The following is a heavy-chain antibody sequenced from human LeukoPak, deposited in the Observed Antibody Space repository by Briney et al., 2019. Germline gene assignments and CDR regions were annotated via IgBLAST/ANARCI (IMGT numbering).Heavy chain of an antibody. CDR2: IYTTGGT. CDR3: ARRQEGHDY. V-gene: IGHV4-61*02. J-gene: IGHJ4*02. Sequence: SETLSLTCTASGVSIAKTFYYWSWLRQPAGKGLEWIGRIYTTGGTDYNPSLKSRVTISLDTAKNQFSLKMASVSAADTAVYYCARRQEGHDYWGQGTLVTVSS. CDR1: GVSIAKTFYY.